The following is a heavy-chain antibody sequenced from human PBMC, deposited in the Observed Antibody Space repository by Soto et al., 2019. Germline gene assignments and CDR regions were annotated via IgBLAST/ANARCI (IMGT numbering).Heavy chain of an antibody. V-gene: IGHV3-30*18. CDR1: GFTFSSYG. Sequence: QVQLVESGGGVVQAGRSLRLSCAASGFTFSSYGMHWVRQAPGKGLEWVAVISYDGSNKYYADSVKGRFTISRDNSKNTLYLQMNSLRAEDTAVYYCAKGIAVAGTERDYWGQGTLVTVSS. J-gene: IGHJ4*02. D-gene: IGHD6-19*01. CDR3: AKGIAVAGTERDY. CDR2: ISYDGSNK.